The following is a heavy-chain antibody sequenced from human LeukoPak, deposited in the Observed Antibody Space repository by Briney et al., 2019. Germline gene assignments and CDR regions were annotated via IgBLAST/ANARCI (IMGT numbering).Heavy chain of an antibody. CDR2: IKQDGSEK. CDR3: ARGEKGIAAAGSDY. CDR1: GFTFSSYA. V-gene: IGHV3-7*01. Sequence: GGSLRLSCAASGFTFSSYAMSWVRQAPGKGLEWVANIKQDGSEKYYVDSVKGRFTISRDNAKNSLYLQMNSLRAEDTAVYYCARGEKGIAAAGSDYWGQGTLVTVSS. J-gene: IGHJ4*02. D-gene: IGHD6-13*01.